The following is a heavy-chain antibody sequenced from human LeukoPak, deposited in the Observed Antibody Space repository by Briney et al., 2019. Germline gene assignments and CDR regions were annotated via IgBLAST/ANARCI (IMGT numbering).Heavy chain of an antibody. CDR3: ARVYIAPGTYYYYYMDV. CDR2: IYYSGST. V-gene: IGHV4-39*07. Sequence: PSETLSLTCTVSGGSISSSSYYWGWIRQPPGKGLEWIGSIYYSGSTYYNPSLKSRVTISVDTSKNQFSLKLSSVTAADTAVYYCARVYIAPGTYYYYYMDVWGKGTTVTISS. CDR1: GGSISSSSYY. D-gene: IGHD2-15*01. J-gene: IGHJ6*03.